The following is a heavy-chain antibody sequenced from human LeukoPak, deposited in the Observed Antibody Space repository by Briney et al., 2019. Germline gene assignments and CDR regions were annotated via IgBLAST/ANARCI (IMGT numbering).Heavy chain of an antibody. CDR1: GGSISSGGYY. V-gene: IGHV4-31*03. CDR2: IYYSGST. D-gene: IGHD3-10*01. Sequence: PQTLSLTCTVSGGSISSGGYYWSWIRQHPGKGLEWIGYIYYSGSTYYNPSLKSRVTISVDTSKNQFSLKLSSVTAADTAVYYCASAGGEYYYGSGTQGWFDPWGQGTLVTVSS. CDR3: ASAGGEYYYGSGTQGWFDP. J-gene: IGHJ5*02.